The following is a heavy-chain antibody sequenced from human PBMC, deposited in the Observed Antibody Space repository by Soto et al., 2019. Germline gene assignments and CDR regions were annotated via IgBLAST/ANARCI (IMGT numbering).Heavy chain of an antibody. Sequence: EVQLVESGGGLVKPGGSLRLSCAASGFTFSSYSMNWVRQAPGKGLEWVSSISSSSSYIYYADSVKGRFTISRDNAKNSLYLQINSLRAEDTAVYYCARSAVVLYYYGNDAFDIWGQGTMVTVSS. CDR2: ISSSSSYI. J-gene: IGHJ3*02. CDR1: GFTFSSYS. V-gene: IGHV3-21*01. CDR3: ARSAVVLYYYGNDAFDI. D-gene: IGHD3-10*01.